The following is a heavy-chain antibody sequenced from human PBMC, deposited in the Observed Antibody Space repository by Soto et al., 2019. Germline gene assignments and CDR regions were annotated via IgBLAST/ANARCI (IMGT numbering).Heavy chain of an antibody. D-gene: IGHD3-10*01. V-gene: IGHV6-1*01. J-gene: IGHJ5*02. CDR3: VRDRYSSSGWFDP. Sequence: SQTLSLTCAISGGSVSSYSAAWNWIRQSPSGGLEWLGRTYYRSRFFSDYAESVKSRIIINPDTSKNQFPLQLKSVTPEDTAVYYCVRDRYSSSGWFDPWGQGTPVTAPQ. CDR2: TYYRSRFFS. CDR1: GGSVSSYSAA.